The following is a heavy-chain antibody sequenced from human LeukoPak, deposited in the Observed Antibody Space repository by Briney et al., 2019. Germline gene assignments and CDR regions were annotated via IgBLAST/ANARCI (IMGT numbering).Heavy chain of an antibody. CDR1: GASIDSYY. CDR3: ASLSIGPSPYFYYYMDV. D-gene: IGHD2-21*01. V-gene: IGHV4-4*09. CDR2: IYTSGNT. J-gene: IGHJ6*03. Sequence: PSETLSHTCSVSGASIDSYYWGWIRQPPGKGLEWIGYIYTSGNTIYNPSLKSPVTISMDTSKNQFSLKMRSVTAADTAVYYCASLSIGPSPYFYYYMDVWGKGTSVTVSS.